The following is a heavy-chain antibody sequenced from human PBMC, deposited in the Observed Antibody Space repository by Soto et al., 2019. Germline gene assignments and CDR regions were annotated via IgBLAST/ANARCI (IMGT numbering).Heavy chain of an antibody. CDR3: ARTSRFAY. V-gene: IGHV4-34*01. J-gene: IGHJ4*02. D-gene: IGHD6-6*01. CDR1: GGSFSGYY. Sequence: QVQLQQWGAGLLKPSETLSLTCAVYGGSFSGYYWSWIRQPPGKGLEWIGEINHSGSTNYNPSLKSRVTTSVATSKNQCSLKLSSVTAADTAVYYCARTSRFAYWGQGTLVTVSS. CDR2: INHSGST.